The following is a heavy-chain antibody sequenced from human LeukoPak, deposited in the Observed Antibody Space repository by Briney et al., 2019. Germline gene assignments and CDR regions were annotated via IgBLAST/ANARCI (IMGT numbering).Heavy chain of an antibody. J-gene: IGHJ4*02. D-gene: IGHD5-24*01. Sequence: ASVKVSCKVSGYTLIKLSMHWVRQAPGKGLEWMGGFDPEDGETIYAQKFQGRVTMTRNTSISTAYMELSSLRSEDTAVYYCARDEISKQGDYWGQGTLVTVSS. CDR3: ARDEISKQGDY. CDR2: FDPEDGET. V-gene: IGHV1-24*01. CDR1: GYTLIKLS.